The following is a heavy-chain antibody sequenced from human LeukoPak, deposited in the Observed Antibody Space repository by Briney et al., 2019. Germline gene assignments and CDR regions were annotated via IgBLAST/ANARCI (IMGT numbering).Heavy chain of an antibody. CDR2: INHSGST. J-gene: IGHJ6*02. Sequence: KPSETLSLTCAVYGGSFSGYYWSWIRQPPGKGLEWIGEINHSGSTNYNPSLKSRVTISVDTSKNQFSLKLSSVTAADTAVYYCARGGLRFLEPYGMDVWGQGTTVTVSS. CDR1: GGSFSGYY. CDR3: ARGGLRFLEPYGMDV. V-gene: IGHV4-34*01. D-gene: IGHD3-3*01.